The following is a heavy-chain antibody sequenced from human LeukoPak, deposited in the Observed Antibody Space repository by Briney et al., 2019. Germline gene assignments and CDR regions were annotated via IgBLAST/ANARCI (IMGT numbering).Heavy chain of an antibody. Sequence: GGPVRLSCAASGFTFTIYAMMWAPDARGKGGVGVSGICWGGDKVFYAHPVNGRLTIPRDNAKNTVDPQMCSLRAEDTALYYCAKDLALAGRGGGFDVWGQGTRVAVSS. CDR3: AKDLALAGRGGGFDV. CDR1: GFTFTIYA. CDR2: ICWGGDKV. J-gene: IGHJ3*01. D-gene: IGHD6-19*01. V-gene: IGHV3-23*01.